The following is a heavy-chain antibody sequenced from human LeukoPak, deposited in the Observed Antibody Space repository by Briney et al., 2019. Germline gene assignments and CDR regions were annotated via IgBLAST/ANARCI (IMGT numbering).Heavy chain of an antibody. J-gene: IGHJ4*02. CDR2: ISGSGGST. Sequence: GGSLRLSCAASGFTFSNCAMSWVRQAPGKGLEWVSAISGSGGSTYYAGSVKGRFTISRDNSKNTLSLQMNSLRADDTAIYYCAKGTYSSSLRDYWGQGTLVTVSS. CDR1: GFTFSNCA. CDR3: AKGTYSSSLRDY. D-gene: IGHD6-6*01. V-gene: IGHV3-23*01.